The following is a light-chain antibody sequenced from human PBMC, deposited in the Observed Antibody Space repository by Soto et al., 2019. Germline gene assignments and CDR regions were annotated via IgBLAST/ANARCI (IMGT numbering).Light chain of an antibody. J-gene: IGKJ4*01. V-gene: IGKV3D-15*01. CDR3: HQYKDWPSLT. CDR2: GAS. Sequence: EIVMTQSPVTLSAPPGERVTLSCRASQSVNINLAWYQQRHGQAPRVLIYGASNRASGIPDKFSGSGSGTDVTLTISSLEPDDFALYVCHQYKDWPSLTFGGGTRVEIK. CDR1: QSVNIN.